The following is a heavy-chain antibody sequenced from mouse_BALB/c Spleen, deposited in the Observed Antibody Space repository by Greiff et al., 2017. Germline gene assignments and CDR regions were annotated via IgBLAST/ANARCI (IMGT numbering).Heavy chain of an antibody. V-gene: IGHV1-9*01. CDR2: ILPGSGST. CDR3: ARRFVYDGYEGY. CDR1: GYTFSSYW. J-gene: IGHJ2*01. D-gene: IGHD2-3*01. Sequence: QVQLQQSGAELMKPGASVKISCKATGYTFSSYWIEWVKQRPGHGLEWIGEILPGSGSTNYNEKFKGKATFTADTSSNTAYMQLSSLTSEDSAVYYCARRFVYDGYEGYWGQGTTLTVSS.